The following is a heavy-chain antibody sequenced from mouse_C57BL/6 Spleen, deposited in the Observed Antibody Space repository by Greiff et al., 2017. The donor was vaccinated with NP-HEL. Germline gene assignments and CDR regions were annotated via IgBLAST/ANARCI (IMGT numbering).Heavy chain of an antibody. J-gene: IGHJ3*01. D-gene: IGHD1-1*01. CDR2: ISYDGSN. CDR3: ACITTVGAY. Sequence: EVKLLESGPGLVKPSQSLSLTCSVTGYSITSGYYWNWIRQFPGNKLEWMGYISYDGSNNYNPSLKNRISITRDTSKNQFFLKLNSVTTEDTATYYCACITTVGAYWGQRTLVTVSA. V-gene: IGHV3-6*01. CDR1: GYSITSGYY.